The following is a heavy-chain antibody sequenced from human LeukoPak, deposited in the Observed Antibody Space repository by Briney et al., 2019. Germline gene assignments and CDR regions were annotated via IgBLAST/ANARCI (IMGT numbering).Heavy chain of an antibody. V-gene: IGHV3-11*01. CDR2: ISSGTTT. CDR1: GFTFSDYY. D-gene: IGHD6-13*01. CDR3: ARRAASGRYFDY. Sequence: PGGSLRLSCAASGFTFSDYYMTWIRQAPGKGREWVSYISSGTTTYYADSVKGRFTISRDNAGNSLYLQMSSLRAEDTAVYYCARRAASGRYFDYWGQGTPVTVSS. J-gene: IGHJ4*02.